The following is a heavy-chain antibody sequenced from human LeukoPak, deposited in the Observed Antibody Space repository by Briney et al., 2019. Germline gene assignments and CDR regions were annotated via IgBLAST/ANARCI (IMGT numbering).Heavy chain of an antibody. V-gene: IGHV3-11*06. J-gene: IGHJ4*02. CDR3: ARVGSIAAAGTPDY. D-gene: IGHD6-13*01. Sequence: NPGGSLRLSCAASGFIFSDYYMTSIRQAPAQGLEWLWYISGSGSDTNYADSVKGRFTTSRDNAKNSLYLQMNSLRAEDTAVYYCARVGSIAAAGTPDYWGQGTLVTVSS. CDR2: ISGSGSDT. CDR1: GFIFSDYY.